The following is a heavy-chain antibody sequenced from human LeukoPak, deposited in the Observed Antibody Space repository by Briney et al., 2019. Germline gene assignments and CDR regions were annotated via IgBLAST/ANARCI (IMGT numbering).Heavy chain of an antibody. D-gene: IGHD3-16*01. Sequence: SETLSLTCTVSGASISSGAYYWSWVRQPAGKGLEWIGRIYTSGSTNYNPSLKSRVTISLDTSQNQLSFRLTSVTAADMAMYYCTREGYDNGDYWGQGALVTVSS. CDR3: TREGYDNGDY. J-gene: IGHJ4*02. V-gene: IGHV4-61*02. CDR2: IYTSGST. CDR1: GASISSGAYY.